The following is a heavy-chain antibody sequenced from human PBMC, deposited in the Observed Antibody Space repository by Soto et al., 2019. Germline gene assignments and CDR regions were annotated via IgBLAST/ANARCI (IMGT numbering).Heavy chain of an antibody. CDR3: AHNGQSYIAAAGHFDY. Sequence: SGPTLVKPTQTLTLTCTFSGFSLSTSGVGVGWIRQPPGKALEWLALIYWNDDKRYSPSLKSRLTITKDTSKNQVVLTMTNMDPVDTATYYCAHNGQSYIAAAGHFDYWGQGTLVTVSS. V-gene: IGHV2-5*01. J-gene: IGHJ4*02. CDR1: GFSLSTSGVG. CDR2: IYWNDDK. D-gene: IGHD6-13*01.